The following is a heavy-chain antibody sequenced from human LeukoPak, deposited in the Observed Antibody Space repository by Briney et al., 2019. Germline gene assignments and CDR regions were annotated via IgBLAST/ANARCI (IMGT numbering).Heavy chain of an antibody. CDR3: ARAYDSSGYWPEYFHH. Sequence: GGSLRLSCAASGFAVSNNYMSWVRQAPGKGLEWVSIIYGGGSTYYTDSVHGRFTISRHNSKNPLFLQMNSLRTEDTAVYYCARAYDSSGYWPEYFHHWGQGTLVTVSS. CDR2: IYGGGST. J-gene: IGHJ1*01. D-gene: IGHD3-22*01. CDR1: GFAVSNNY. V-gene: IGHV3-53*04.